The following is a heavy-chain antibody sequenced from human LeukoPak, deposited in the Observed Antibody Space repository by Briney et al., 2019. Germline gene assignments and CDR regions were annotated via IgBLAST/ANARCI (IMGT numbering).Heavy chain of an antibody. Sequence: ASVKVSCKASGYTFTSYYMHWVRQAPGQGLEWMGIINPSGGSTSYAQKLQGRVTMTTDTSTSTAYMELRSLRSDDTAVYYCARDPGRGYCSGGSCLYFQHWGQGTLVTVSS. V-gene: IGHV1-46*01. CDR2: INPSGGST. CDR3: ARDPGRGYCSGGSCLYFQH. J-gene: IGHJ1*01. CDR1: GYTFTSYY. D-gene: IGHD2-15*01.